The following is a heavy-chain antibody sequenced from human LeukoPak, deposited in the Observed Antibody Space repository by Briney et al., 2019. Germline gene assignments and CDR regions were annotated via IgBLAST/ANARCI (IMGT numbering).Heavy chain of an antibody. J-gene: IGHJ4*02. D-gene: IGHD3-10*01. Sequence: ASVKVSCKASGYTFTGYYMHWVRQAPGQGLEWMGWINPNSGGTNYAQKFQGRVTMTGDTSISTAYMELSRLRSDDTAVYYCARSDTTMVRGVITPLGYWGQGTLVTVSS. V-gene: IGHV1-2*02. CDR2: INPNSGGT. CDR3: ARSDTTMVRGVITPLGY. CDR1: GYTFTGYY.